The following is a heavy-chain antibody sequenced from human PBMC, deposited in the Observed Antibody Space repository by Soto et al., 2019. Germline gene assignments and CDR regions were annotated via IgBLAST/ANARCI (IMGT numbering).Heavy chain of an antibody. Sequence: ASVKVSCKASGYTFTDYYMHWVRQAPGQGLEWMGWINCNSGGTNYAQKFQGRVTMTRDTSISTAYMDLSRLRYDDTAAYYCATWGILHGFDRWGQGTLVTVSS. CDR2: INCNSGGT. D-gene: IGHD2-15*01. CDR3: ATWGILHGFDR. CDR1: GYTFTDYY. V-gene: IGHV1-2*02. J-gene: IGHJ4*02.